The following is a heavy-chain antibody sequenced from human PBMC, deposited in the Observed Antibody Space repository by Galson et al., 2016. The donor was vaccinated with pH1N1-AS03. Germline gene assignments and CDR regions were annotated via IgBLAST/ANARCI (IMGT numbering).Heavy chain of an antibody. CDR3: AREWSAFDF. CDR1: GDSITSYY. Sequence: LSLTCTVSGDSITSYYWSWIRQPPGKGLEWIAYIYYTGATSYNPSLKSRVTISLDTSKSQFSLKLSSVTAADTAVYYCAREWSAFDFWGQGTVVTVSS. CDR2: IYYTGAT. J-gene: IGHJ3*01. V-gene: IGHV4-59*01. D-gene: IGHD2-15*01.